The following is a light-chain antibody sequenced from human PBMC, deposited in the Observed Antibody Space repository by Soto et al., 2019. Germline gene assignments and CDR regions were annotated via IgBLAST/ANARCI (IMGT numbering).Light chain of an antibody. CDR2: GAS. Sequence: TMSPAAVSVHKGERATLSCRASQSVSSNLAWCQQTPGQAPRLLIYGASSRATGIPDRFSGSGSGTDFTLTISILEPDDFAVYYCQQYVSSGTFGQVGKGDI. CDR3: QQYVSSGT. J-gene: IGKJ1*01. V-gene: IGKV3-20*01. CDR1: QSVSSN.